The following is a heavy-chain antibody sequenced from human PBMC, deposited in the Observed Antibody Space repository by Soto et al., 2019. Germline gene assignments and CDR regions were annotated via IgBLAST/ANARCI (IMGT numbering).Heavy chain of an antibody. CDR2: ISAYNGNT. D-gene: IGHD3-16*01. CDR3: ASQSPLVSPLWGHYMDD. J-gene: IGHJ6*03. V-gene: IGHV1-18*01. CDR1: GYTFTSYG. Sequence: ASVKVSCKASGYTFTSYGISWVRQAPGQGLEWMGWISAYNGNTNYAQKLQGRVTMTTDTSTSTAYMELRSLRSDDTAVYYCASQSPLVSPLWGHYMDDRGKGTTVTVSS.